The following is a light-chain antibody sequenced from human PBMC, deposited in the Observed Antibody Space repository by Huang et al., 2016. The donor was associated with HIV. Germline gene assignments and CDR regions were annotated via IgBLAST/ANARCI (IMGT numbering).Light chain of an antibody. J-gene: IGKJ5*01. CDR1: QDIGTS. CDR2: GAY. V-gene: IGKV1-13*02. CDR3: QQLHAYPIP. Sequence: HLTQSPPSLSASVGDSVFISCRASQDIGTSVAWYQQRTGRAPKLLISGAYPLPTGVTSRFSGDSAGTFFSLFITDLQPEDFATYYCQQLHAYPIPFGQGTRLDIK.